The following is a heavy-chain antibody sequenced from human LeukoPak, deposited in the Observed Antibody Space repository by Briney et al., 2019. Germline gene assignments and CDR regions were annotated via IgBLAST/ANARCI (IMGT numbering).Heavy chain of an antibody. V-gene: IGHV3-30*03. J-gene: IGHJ4*02. CDR3: ARGYSSSWLGYFDY. D-gene: IGHD6-13*01. CDR1: GFXFSSYG. Sequence: GGSLRLSCAASGFXFSSYGIHWVRQAPGKGLEWVAVVSSDGSIKYYADSGKGRFTISRDTSKNTVYLQMNSLGTEDTAFYYCARGYSSSWLGYFDYWGQGTLVTVSS. CDR2: VSSDGSIK.